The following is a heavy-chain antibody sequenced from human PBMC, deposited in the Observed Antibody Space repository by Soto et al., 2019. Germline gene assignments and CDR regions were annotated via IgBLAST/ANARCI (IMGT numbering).Heavy chain of an antibody. CDR1: GFTFSNIA. CDR2: ISYGGTYR. V-gene: IGHV3-30-3*01. D-gene: IGHD1-26*01. CDR3: ATDRALGATLGAIDF. Sequence: GGSLRLSCAASGFTFSNIAMHWVRQAPGKGLEWVAAISYGGTYRPYADFARGRFTISRDNSQKTLYLQMNSLRPEDTALYYCATDRALGATLGAIDFWGQGTLLTVSS. J-gene: IGHJ4*02.